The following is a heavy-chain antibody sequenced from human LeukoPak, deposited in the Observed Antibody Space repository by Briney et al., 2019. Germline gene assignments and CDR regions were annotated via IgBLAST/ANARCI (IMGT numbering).Heavy chain of an antibody. J-gene: IGHJ1*01. Sequence: ASVKVSCKASGYTFTRYYMHWVRQAPGQGLEWMGWINPNSGGTNFAQRFQDRVTMTRDMSISTAYMELSRLRSDDTAIYYCTRGYYDSSDFEYFHHWGQGTLVTVSS. CDR1: GYTFTRYY. CDR3: TRGYYDSSDFEYFHH. D-gene: IGHD3-22*01. CDR2: INPNSGGT. V-gene: IGHV1-2*02.